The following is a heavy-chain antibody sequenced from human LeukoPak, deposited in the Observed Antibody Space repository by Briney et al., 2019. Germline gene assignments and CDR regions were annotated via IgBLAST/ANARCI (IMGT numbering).Heavy chain of an antibody. CDR2: ISGSGGST. V-gene: IGHV3-23*01. J-gene: IGHJ4*02. D-gene: IGHD6-13*01. CDR1: GLTFSSYA. CDR3: AKVGYSSSWYRY. Sequence: PGGSLRLSCAASGLTFSSYAMSWVRQAPGKGLEWVSAISGSGGSTYYADSVKGRFTISRDNSKNTLYLQMNSLRAEDTAVYYCAKVGYSSSWYRYWGQGTLVTVSS.